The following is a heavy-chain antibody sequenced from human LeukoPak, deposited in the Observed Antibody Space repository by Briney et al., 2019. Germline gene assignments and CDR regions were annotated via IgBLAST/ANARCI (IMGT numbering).Heavy chain of an antibody. D-gene: IGHD3-22*01. Sequence: GRSLRLSCAASGFTFSSYGMHWVRQAPGKGLEWVAVISYDGSNKYYADSVKGRFTISRDNSKNTLYLQMNSLRAEDTAVYYCAKDKGYDSSLADAFDIWGQGTMVTVSS. CDR3: AKDKGYDSSLADAFDI. CDR1: GFTFSSYG. J-gene: IGHJ3*02. CDR2: ISYDGSNK. V-gene: IGHV3-30*18.